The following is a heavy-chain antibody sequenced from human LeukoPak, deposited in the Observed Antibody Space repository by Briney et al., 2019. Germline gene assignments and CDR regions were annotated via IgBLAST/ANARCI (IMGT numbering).Heavy chain of an antibody. V-gene: IGHV3-73*01. CDR3: ATEVGATAKG. J-gene: IGHJ4*02. CDR1: GFTSSGSA. D-gene: IGHD1-26*01. Sequence: GSLRLSCAASGFTSSGSAMSWVRQAAGKGLEWVGRIRSKANNYATAYAASVKGRFTISRDDSKNTLYLQMNSLKSEDTGVYYCATEVGATAKGWGQGTLVTVSS. CDR2: IRSKANNYAT.